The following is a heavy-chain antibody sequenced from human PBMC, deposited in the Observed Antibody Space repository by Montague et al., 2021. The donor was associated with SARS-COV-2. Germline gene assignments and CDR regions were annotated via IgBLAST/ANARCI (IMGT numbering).Heavy chain of an antibody. CDR3: ARRVTGTTVHYYYYGMDV. CDR2: IYYSGST. Sequence: SETLSLTCTVSGGFISSSSYYWGWLRQPPGKGLEWIGSIYYSGSTYYNPSLKGRVTISVDTSKNQFSLKLSSVTAADTAVYYCARRVTGTTVHYYYYGMDVWGQGTTVTVSS. J-gene: IGHJ6*02. V-gene: IGHV4-39*01. CDR1: GGFISSSSYY. D-gene: IGHD1-20*01.